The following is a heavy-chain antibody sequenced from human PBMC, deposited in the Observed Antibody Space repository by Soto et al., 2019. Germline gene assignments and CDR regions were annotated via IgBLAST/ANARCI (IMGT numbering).Heavy chain of an antibody. CDR3: ARLHGSGSPWAFDI. V-gene: IGHV4-59*08. D-gene: IGHD3-10*01. CDR2: IYYSGSA. J-gene: IGHJ3*02. CDR1: GGSISSYY. Sequence: SETLSLTCTVSGGSISSYYWSWIRQPPGKGLEWIGYIYYSGSANYNPSLKSRVTISVDTSKNQFSLKLSSVTAADTAVYYCARLHGSGSPWAFDIWGQGTMVTVSS.